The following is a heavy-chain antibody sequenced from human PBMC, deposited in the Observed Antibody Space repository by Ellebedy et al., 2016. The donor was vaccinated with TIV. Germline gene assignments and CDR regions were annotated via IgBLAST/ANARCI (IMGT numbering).Heavy chain of an antibody. D-gene: IGHD3-3*01. CDR3: GRVEAGGFGGKCLRH. Sequence: ASVKVSXXTSGYNFIDYDIHWVRQVTGQGLEWMGWLGPDSGDTGYAQKFQGRVTMTRNTSMSTAYMELRSLTYEDTAIYYCGRVEAGGFGGKCLRHWGQGTPVTVSS. V-gene: IGHV1-8*01. CDR2: LGPDSGDT. J-gene: IGHJ1*01. CDR1: GYNFIDYD.